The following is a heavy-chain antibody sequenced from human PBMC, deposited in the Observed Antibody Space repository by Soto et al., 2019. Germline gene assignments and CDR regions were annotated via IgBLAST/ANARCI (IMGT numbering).Heavy chain of an antibody. CDR1: GYTFSSHD. D-gene: IGHD4-17*01. Sequence: QVQLVQSGAEVKKPGASVKVSCKASGYTFSSHDINWVRQATGHGLEWMGCMNPNSGDTGYAQRFQGKITMNRNTSISTAYMEISGLRSEDTAVYFCARAMSTGYYYYSMDVWGQGTTVTVSS. J-gene: IGHJ6*02. CDR2: MNPNSGDT. CDR3: ARAMSTGYYYYSMDV. V-gene: IGHV1-8*01.